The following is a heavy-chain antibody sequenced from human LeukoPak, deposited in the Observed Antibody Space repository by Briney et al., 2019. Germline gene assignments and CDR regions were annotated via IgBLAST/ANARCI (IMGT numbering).Heavy chain of an antibody. J-gene: IGHJ5*02. CDR3: ASQIGGYYDSNANWFDP. Sequence: ASVKVSCKPSGGTFSSNAISWVRQAPGQGLEWMGGIIPIFGTANYVQKFQGRVTITTDESTTTAYMELSSLRSEDTAVYYCASQIGGYYDSNANWFDPWGQGTLVTVSS. CDR2: IIPIFGTA. CDR1: GGTFSSNA. V-gene: IGHV1-69*05. D-gene: IGHD3-22*01.